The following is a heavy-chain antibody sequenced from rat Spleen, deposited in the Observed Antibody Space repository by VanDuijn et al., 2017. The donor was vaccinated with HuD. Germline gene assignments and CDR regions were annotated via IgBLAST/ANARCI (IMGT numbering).Heavy chain of an antibody. CDR3: ARAQIHYSSYYSDGSYLHSRVLDA. CDR1: GFTFSDFY. CDR2: ISYEGTST. Sequence: EVQLVESGGDLVQPGRSLNLSCAASGFTFSDFYMAWVRQAPKKGLEWVASISYEGTSTYYGDSVKGRFTISRDNAKSTLYLQMSKLGSEDTAIYYCARAQIHYSSYYSDGSYLHSRVLDAWGQGASVTVSS. D-gene: IGHD1-12*02. J-gene: IGHJ4*01. V-gene: IGHV5-22*01.